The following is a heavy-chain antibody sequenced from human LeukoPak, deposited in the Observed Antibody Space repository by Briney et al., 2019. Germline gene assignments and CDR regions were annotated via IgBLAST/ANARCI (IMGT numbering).Heavy chain of an antibody. CDR2: IYNSGST. J-gene: IGHJ3*02. CDR3: ATWGALWFGELPDAFDI. V-gene: IGHV4-59*11. D-gene: IGHD3-10*01. Sequence: SETLSVTCTVSVGSISSHYWSWIWPPPRKGRERMGYIYNSGSTNYNPSLKSRVTISVDTSKNQFSLKLSPVTAADAAVYYCATWGALWFGELPDAFDIWGQGTMVTVSS. CDR1: VGSISSHY.